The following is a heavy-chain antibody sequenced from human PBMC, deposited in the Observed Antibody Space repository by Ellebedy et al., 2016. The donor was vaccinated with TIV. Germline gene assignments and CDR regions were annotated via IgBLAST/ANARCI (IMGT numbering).Heavy chain of an antibody. J-gene: IGHJ2*01. CDR1: GFMFSSYA. V-gene: IGHV3-66*01. CDR2: IYTDDTT. Sequence: GESLMISCAASGFMFSSYAMHWVRQAPGTGPEWVSGIYTDDTTYYADSVRGRFTIFRDNSKNTLYLQLKSLRTEDTVVYYCARSSFFDVDLSGWYFDLWGRGTLVTVSS. CDR3: ARSSFFDVDLSGWYFDL. D-gene: IGHD3-16*02.